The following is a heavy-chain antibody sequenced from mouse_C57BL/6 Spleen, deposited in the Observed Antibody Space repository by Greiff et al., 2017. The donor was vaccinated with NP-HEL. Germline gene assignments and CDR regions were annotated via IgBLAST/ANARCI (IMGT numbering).Heavy chain of an antibody. CDR2: IDPSDSYT. CDR1: GYTFTSYW. J-gene: IGHJ4*01. CDR3: ARRAYYSNYEGNYYAMDY. V-gene: IGHV1-50*01. D-gene: IGHD2-5*01. Sequence: QVQLQQPGAELVKPGASVKLSCKASGYTFTSYWMQWVKQRPGQGLEWIGEIDPSDSYTNYNQKFKGKATLTVDTSSSTAYMQLSSLTSEDSAVYYCARRAYYSNYEGNYYAMDYWGQGTSVTVSS.